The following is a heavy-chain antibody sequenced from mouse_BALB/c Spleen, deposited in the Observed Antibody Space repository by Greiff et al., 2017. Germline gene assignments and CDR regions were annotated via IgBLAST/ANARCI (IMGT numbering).Heavy chain of an antibody. J-gene: IGHJ2*01. D-gene: IGHD2-1*01. Sequence: EVQLQQSGAELVKPGASVKLSCTASGFNIKDTYMHWVKQRPEQGLEWIGRIDPANGNTKYDPKFQGKATITADTSSNTAYLQLSSLTSEDTAVYYCAPIYYGNYPDYWGQGTTLTVSS. V-gene: IGHV14-3*02. CDR3: APIYYGNYPDY. CDR2: IDPANGNT. CDR1: GFNIKDTY.